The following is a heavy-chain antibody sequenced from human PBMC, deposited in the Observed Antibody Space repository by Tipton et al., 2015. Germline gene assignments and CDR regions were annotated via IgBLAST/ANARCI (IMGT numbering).Heavy chain of an antibody. V-gene: IGHV3-9*01. Sequence: SLRLSCAVSGFNFDDYAMHWVRQAPGKALEWVSGITWNSDDIGYADSVEGRFTISRDNAKSSLYLQMNNLRPEDTALYYCAKDFYGGNSGIQLDYWGQGTQVTVSS. CDR3: AKDFYGGNSGIQLDY. CDR2: ITWNSDDI. CDR1: GFNFDDYA. J-gene: IGHJ4*02. D-gene: IGHD4-23*01.